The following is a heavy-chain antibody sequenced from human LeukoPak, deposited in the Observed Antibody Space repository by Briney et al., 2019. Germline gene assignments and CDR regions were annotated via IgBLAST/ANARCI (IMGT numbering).Heavy chain of an antibody. CDR2: ISSSSSTI. J-gene: IGHJ4*02. D-gene: IGHD6-13*01. CDR1: GFTFSSYS. V-gene: IGHV3-48*04. CDR3: ARDRRIAAAGVPFDY. Sequence: GGSLRLSCAASGFTFSSYSMNWVRQAPGKGLEWVSYISSSSSTIYYADSVKGRFTISRDNAKNSLYLQMNSLRAEDTAVYYCARDRRIAAAGVPFDYWGQGTLVTVSS.